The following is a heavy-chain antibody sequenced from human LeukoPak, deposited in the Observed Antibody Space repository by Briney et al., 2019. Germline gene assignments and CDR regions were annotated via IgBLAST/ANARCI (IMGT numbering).Heavy chain of an antibody. Sequence: GGSLRLSCAASGFTFTNYAMHWVRQAPGKGLEWVAVISKDGSNKYYTDSVKGRFTLSRDNSKNTLYLQMNSLGAEDTGVFYCARDAFRTSGTYMDYWGQGTLVTVSS. CDR2: ISKDGSNK. CDR1: GFTFTNYA. J-gene: IGHJ4*02. CDR3: ARDAFRTSGTYMDY. D-gene: IGHD3-10*01. V-gene: IGHV3-30-3*01.